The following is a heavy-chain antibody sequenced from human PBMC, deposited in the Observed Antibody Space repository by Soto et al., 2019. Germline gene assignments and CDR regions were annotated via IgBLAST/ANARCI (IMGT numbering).Heavy chain of an antibody. CDR3: ARLGNYYGSGTPRPHYNYAMDA. CDR1: GGSISSSSYY. V-gene: IGHV4-39*01. J-gene: IGHJ6*02. CDR2: IYYSGST. Sequence: PSETLSLTCTVSGGSISSSSYYWGWIRQPPGKGLEWIGSIYYSGSTYYNPSFKSRFTISVDTSKNQFSLKLSSVTAADTAVYFCARLGNYYGSGTPRPHYNYAMDAWGQGTTVTVSS. D-gene: IGHD3-10*01.